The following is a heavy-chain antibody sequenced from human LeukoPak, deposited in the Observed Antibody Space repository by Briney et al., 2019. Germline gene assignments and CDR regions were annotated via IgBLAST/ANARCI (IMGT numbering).Heavy chain of an antibody. CDR2: IHPNSGVT. J-gene: IGHJ5*01. Sequence: ASVTDSCKASGYTFTDYYIHRVRQAPGQGLEWMGWIHPNSGVTDSAQKLQGRVTMTRDTSITTVNMELNRLRSDDTAVYYCARGGYYNTSVYHYVQGFDSWGQGTLVTVSS. CDR3: ARGGYYNTSVYHYVQGFDS. V-gene: IGHV1-2*02. CDR1: GYTFTDYY. D-gene: IGHD3-22*01.